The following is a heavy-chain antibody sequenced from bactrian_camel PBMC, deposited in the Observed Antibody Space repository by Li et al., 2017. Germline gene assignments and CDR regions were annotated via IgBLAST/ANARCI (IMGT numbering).Heavy chain of an antibody. V-gene: IGHV3S53*01. CDR1: GFTSKRCG. J-gene: IGHJ4*01. D-gene: IGHD8*01. CDR3: QSRCFRDGNWRLV. CDR2: IDHDGTP. Sequence: HVQLVESGGGSVQTGGSLRLSCTAPGFTSKRCGMDWYRQREGKQREWVAVIDHDGTPKYPDSTKGRFTISQDKDKDAVYLQLNSATPEDTAMYSCQSRCFRDGNWRLVRGKGTQVTVS.